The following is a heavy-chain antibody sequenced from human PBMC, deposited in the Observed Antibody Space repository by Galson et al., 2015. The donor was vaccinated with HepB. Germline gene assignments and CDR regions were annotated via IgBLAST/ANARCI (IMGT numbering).Heavy chain of an antibody. CDR1: GYTFTSYY. Sequence: SVKVSCKASGYTFTSYYMHWVRQAPGQGLEWMGIINPSGGSTSYAQKFQGRVTMTRDTSTSTVYMELSSLRSEDTAVYYCARDRGYGDYGDAFDIWGQGTMVTVSS. J-gene: IGHJ3*02. D-gene: IGHD4-17*01. CDR3: ARDRGYGDYGDAFDI. CDR2: INPSGGST. V-gene: IGHV1-46*03.